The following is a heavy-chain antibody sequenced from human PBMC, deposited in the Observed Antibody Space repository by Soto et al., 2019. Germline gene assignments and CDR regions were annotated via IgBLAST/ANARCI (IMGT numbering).Heavy chain of an antibody. CDR2: IYYSGST. V-gene: IGHV4-61*01. D-gene: IGHD2-8*01. J-gene: IGHJ4*02. Sequence: ASETLSLTCTVSGGSVSSGSYYWSWIRQPPGKGLEWIGHIYYSGSTNYNPSLKSRVTISVDTSNNQFSLSLRSVIAADTAVYYCASHRTFWPFDSWGQGTVVTVSS. CDR1: GGSVSSGSYY. CDR3: ASHRTFWPFDS.